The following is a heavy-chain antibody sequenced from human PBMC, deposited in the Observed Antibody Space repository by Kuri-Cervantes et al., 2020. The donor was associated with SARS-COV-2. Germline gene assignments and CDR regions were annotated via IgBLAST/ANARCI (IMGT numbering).Heavy chain of an antibody. CDR3: VTGLPRSGWDGEDAFDI. CDR1: GDSITSSSYY. CDR2: IYNSGST. D-gene: IGHD6-19*01. V-gene: IGHV4-39*01. Sequence: GSLRLSCIVSGDSITSSSYYWGWIRQPPGKGLEWIGNIYNSGSTYYNPSLKSRVTISVDTSKKQFSLKLSSVTAADTAMYYCVTGLPRSGWDGEDAFDIWGQGTMVTVSS. J-gene: IGHJ3*02.